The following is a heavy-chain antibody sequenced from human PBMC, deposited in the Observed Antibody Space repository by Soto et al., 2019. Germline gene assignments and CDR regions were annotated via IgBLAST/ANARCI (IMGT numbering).Heavy chain of an antibody. V-gene: IGHV6-1*01. J-gene: IGHJ3*02. D-gene: IGHD2-8*02. CDR2: TYYRSKWYN. CDR1: GDSVSRNNVA. Sequence: PSQTLSLTCAISGDSVSRNNVAWNWIRQSPSRGLEWLGRTYYRSKWYNDYAASVESRITINPDTSENQFSLQLKSMTPEDTAVYYCTRGGVWASRGFDIRGQGTMVTVSS. CDR3: TRGGVWASRGFDI.